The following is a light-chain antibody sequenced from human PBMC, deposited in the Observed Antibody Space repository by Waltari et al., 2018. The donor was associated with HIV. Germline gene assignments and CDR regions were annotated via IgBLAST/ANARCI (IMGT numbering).Light chain of an antibody. CDR3: QQYDYWPPWT. CDR1: QSVRNN. CDR2: GAS. V-gene: IGKV3-15*01. J-gene: IGKJ1*01. Sequence: EVLLTQSPATLSVSPGDRTTLSCRASQSVRNNLAWYQQRPGHPPRLLIFGASTRATGIAARVSGSGSGTEFTLTINSLQSKDYAVYYCQQYDYWPPWTFGQGTKVEMK.